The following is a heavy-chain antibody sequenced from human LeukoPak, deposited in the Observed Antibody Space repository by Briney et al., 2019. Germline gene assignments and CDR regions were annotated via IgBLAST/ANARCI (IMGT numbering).Heavy chain of an antibody. J-gene: IGHJ5*02. CDR1: GYTFTSYD. V-gene: IGHV1-8*01. D-gene: IGHD1-26*01. Sequence: ASVKVSCKASGYTFTSYDINWVRQATGRGLEWMGWMNPNSGNTGYAQKFQGRVTMTRDTSISTAYMELSSLRSDDTAVYYCARGGIRGVGWFDPWGQGTLVTVSS. CDR3: ARGGIRGVGWFDP. CDR2: MNPNSGNT.